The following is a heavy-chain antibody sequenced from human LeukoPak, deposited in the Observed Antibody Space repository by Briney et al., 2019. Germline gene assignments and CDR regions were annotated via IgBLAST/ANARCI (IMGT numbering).Heavy chain of an antibody. J-gene: IGHJ3*02. CDR1: GYTFTNYG. V-gene: IGHV1-18*01. D-gene: IGHD4-17*01. Sequence: ASVTVSCKASGYTFTNYGVNWVRRAPGQGLEWMGWISAYNANTNYAQKLQDRVTMTTDTSTSTAYMELRSLRSDDTAVYYCARGYDYGVRVRAFDIWGQGTMVTVSS. CDR2: ISAYNANT. CDR3: ARGYDYGVRVRAFDI.